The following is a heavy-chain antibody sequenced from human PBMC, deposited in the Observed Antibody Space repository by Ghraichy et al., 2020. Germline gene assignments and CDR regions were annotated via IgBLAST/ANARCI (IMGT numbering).Heavy chain of an antibody. CDR1: GFIFSSYA. Sequence: GSLRLSCAASGFIFSSYAMSWVRQAPGKGLEWVSYISSGSNYIYYADSVKGRFTISRDNAKKSLYLQMNSLRAEDTAVYYCARGLSGASGSYSFENWGQGTQVTVSS. CDR3: ARGLSGASGSYSFEN. J-gene: IGHJ4*02. CDR2: ISSGSNYI. V-gene: IGHV3-21*01. D-gene: IGHD3-10*01.